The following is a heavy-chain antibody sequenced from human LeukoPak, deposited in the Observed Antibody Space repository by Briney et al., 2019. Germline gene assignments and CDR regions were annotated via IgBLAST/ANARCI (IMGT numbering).Heavy chain of an antibody. CDR3: ARGRYYYGSGSYYNPWYFDY. CDR2: INHSGST. V-gene: IGHV4-34*01. D-gene: IGHD3-10*01. J-gene: IGHJ4*02. CDR1: GGSFSGYY. Sequence: SETLSLTCAVYGGSFSGYYWSWIRQPPGKGLEWIGEINHSGSTNYNPSLKSRATISVDTFKNQCSLKLSSVTAADTAVYYCARGRYYYGSGSYYNPWYFDYWGQGTLVTVSS.